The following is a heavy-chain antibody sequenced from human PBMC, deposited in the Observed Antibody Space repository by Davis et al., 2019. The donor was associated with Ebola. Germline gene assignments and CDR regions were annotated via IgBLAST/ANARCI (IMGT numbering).Heavy chain of an antibody. Sequence: ASVKVSCKAAGYTFTSYDINWVRQATGQGLEWMGWMNPNSGNTGYAQTFQGRVTMTRTTSISTAYMELSSLRSEDTAMYYCAIPRDPYYSDGSALYFHHWGQGTLVSVSS. V-gene: IGHV1-8*01. J-gene: IGHJ1*01. D-gene: IGHD3-22*01. CDR1: GYTFTSYD. CDR2: MNPNSGNT. CDR3: AIPRDPYYSDGSALYFHH.